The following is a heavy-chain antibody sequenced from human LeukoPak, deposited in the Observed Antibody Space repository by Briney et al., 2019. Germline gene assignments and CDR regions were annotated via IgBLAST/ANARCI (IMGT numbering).Heavy chain of an antibody. CDR3: VREFGLGVILD. V-gene: IGHV3-23*01. D-gene: IGHD3/OR15-3a*01. CDR2: ISSSGGST. J-gene: IGHJ4*02. Sequence: PGGSLRLSCAASGFTFSSYAMTWVRQAPGKGLEWVSSISSSGGSTYYADSVRGRFTISRDNSKNTLYLQMNSLRAEDTAVYYCVREFGLGVILDCVQGTLVTVSS. CDR1: GFTFSSYA.